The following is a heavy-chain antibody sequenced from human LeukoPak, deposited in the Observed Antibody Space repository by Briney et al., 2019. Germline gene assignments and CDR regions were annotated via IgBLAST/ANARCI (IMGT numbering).Heavy chain of an antibody. J-gene: IGHJ4*02. CDR3: ARDDEEMVSFSYFCDY. CDR1: GFTFRSFA. V-gene: IGHV3-48*04. CDR2: IDSNSATK. D-gene: IGHD5-24*01. Sequence: PGGSLRLSCAASGFTFRSFAMNWVRQAPGKGREWVSYIDSNSATKHYADSVRGRFTISRDNAKNSLYLQMDNLRAEDTAVYYCARDDEEMVSFSYFCDYWGQGTLVTVSS.